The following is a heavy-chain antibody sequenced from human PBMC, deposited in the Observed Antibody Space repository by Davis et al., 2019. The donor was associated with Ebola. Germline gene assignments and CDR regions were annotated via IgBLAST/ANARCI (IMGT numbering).Heavy chain of an antibody. V-gene: IGHV3-23*01. Sequence: GGSLRLSCAASGFTVSSNYMSWVRQAPGKGLEWVSAISGSGGSTYYADSVKGRFTISRDNSKNTLYLQMNSLRAEDTAVYYCAKGYCSSTSCYTERFDYWGQGTLVTVSS. J-gene: IGHJ4*02. CDR2: ISGSGGST. CDR3: AKGYCSSTSCYTERFDY. CDR1: GFTVSSNY. D-gene: IGHD2-2*02.